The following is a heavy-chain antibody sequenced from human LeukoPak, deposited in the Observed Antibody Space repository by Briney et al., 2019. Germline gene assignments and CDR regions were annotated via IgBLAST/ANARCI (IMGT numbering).Heavy chain of an antibody. V-gene: IGHV1-18*01. D-gene: IGHD2-8*02. CDR2: ISASSGIT. CDR1: GYTFTSYG. Sequence: ASVKVSCKASGYTFTSYGISWVRQAPGQGLEWMGWISASSGITNYAQRFQGGVTLTTDSSTTTAYMELRSLTSDDTAVYYCARGGPGYCTGGSCSGFDYWGQGTPVTVSS. J-gene: IGHJ4*02. CDR3: ARGGPGYCTGGSCSGFDY.